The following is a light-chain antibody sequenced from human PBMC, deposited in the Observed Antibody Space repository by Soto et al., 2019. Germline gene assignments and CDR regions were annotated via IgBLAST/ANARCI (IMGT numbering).Light chain of an antibody. J-gene: IGLJ1*01. Sequence: QSALTQPPSASGSPGQSVTISCTGTSSDVGGYNYVSWYQQHPGKAPKLTIYEVSKRPSGVPDRFSGSKSGNTASLTVSGLQAEDEADYYCSSYAGSDTYVFGTGTKVTVL. CDR2: EVS. CDR1: SSDVGGYNY. CDR3: SSYAGSDTYV. V-gene: IGLV2-8*01.